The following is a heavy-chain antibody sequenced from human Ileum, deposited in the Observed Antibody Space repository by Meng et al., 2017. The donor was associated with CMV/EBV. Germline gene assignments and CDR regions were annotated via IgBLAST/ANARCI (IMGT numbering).Heavy chain of an antibody. CDR2: INHSGST. CDR3: ARGVAGGPFDY. V-gene: IGHV4-34*01. D-gene: IGHD2-15*01. CDR1: GGSFSGYY. J-gene: IGHJ4*02. Sequence: QLQLQQWGAGLLKPSETLSLHCAVYGGSFSGYYWSWIRQPPGKGLEWIGEINHSGSTNYNPSLKSRVTISVDTSKNQFFLKLSSVTAADTAVYYCARGVAGGPFDYWGQGTLVTVSS.